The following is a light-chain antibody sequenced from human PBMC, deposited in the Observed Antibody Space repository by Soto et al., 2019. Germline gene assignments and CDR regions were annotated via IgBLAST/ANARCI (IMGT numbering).Light chain of an antibody. J-gene: IGKJ4*01. CDR1: QNINNY. V-gene: IGKV3-11*01. CDR2: DAS. Sequence: EIELTQSPATLSLSPGERATLSCRASQNINNYLAWYQQKPGQTPRLLIYDASTRATDIPARFSGSGSGTDFTLTISGLEPEDFAVYYCQQRVTWPGTFGGGTKVEIE. CDR3: QQRVTWPGT.